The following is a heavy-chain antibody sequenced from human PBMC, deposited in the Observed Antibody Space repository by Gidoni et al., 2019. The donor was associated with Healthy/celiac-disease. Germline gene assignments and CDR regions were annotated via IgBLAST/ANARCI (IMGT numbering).Heavy chain of an antibody. V-gene: IGHV2-26*01. CDR1: GFSLSNARMG. D-gene: IGHD6-19*01. J-gene: IGHJ3*02. CDR2: IFSNDEK. Sequence: QVTLKESGPVLGTPTETLTLTCTVSGFSLSNARMGVSWIRQPPGKALEWLAHIFSNDEKSYSTSLKSRLTSSKDTSKSQVVLTMTNMDPVDTATYYCARYSSGWYMSAFDIWGQGTMVTVSS. CDR3: ARYSSGWYMSAFDI.